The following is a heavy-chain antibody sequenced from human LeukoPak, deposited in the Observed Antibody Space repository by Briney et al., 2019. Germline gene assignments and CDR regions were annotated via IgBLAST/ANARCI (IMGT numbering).Heavy chain of an antibody. CDR2: IIPILGIA. V-gene: IGHV1-69*02. CDR1: GGTFSSYT. J-gene: IGHJ4*02. D-gene: IGHD3-22*01. Sequence: SVKVSCKASGGTFSSYTISWVRQAPGQGLEWMGRIIPILGIANYAQKFQGRVTITADKSTSTAYMELSSLRSEDTAVYYCARVSVSSGNFDYWGQGTLVTVSS. CDR3: ARVSVSSGNFDY.